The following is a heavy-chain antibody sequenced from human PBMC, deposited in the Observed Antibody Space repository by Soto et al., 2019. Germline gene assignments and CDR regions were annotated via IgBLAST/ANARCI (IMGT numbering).Heavy chain of an antibody. J-gene: IGHJ4*02. V-gene: IGHV3-23*01. CDR1: RLTFRTYG. D-gene: IGHD6-19*01. CDR2: ISGSGGER. Sequence: GGSLRLSCAASRLTFRTYGMTWFRQAPGKGLEWVSGISGSGGERYYGDSGEGRFSISRDNSENTLFLQMHSLRAEDTAIYYCAKDTLNDSGSFDYWGQGTLVTVSS. CDR3: AKDTLNDSGSFDY.